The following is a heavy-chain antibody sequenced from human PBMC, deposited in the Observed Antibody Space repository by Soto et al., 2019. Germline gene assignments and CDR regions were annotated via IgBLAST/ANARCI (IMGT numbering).Heavy chain of an antibody. Sequence: ALVKVSCKASGYTFTSYGISWVRQAPGQGLEWMGWISAYNGNTNYAQKLQGRVTMTTDTSTSTAYMELRSLRSDDTAVYYCAREYDILTGDGFGYYYYMDVWGKGTTVTVSS. CDR1: GYTFTSYG. J-gene: IGHJ6*03. D-gene: IGHD3-9*01. V-gene: IGHV1-18*01. CDR2: ISAYNGNT. CDR3: AREYDILTGDGFGYYYYMDV.